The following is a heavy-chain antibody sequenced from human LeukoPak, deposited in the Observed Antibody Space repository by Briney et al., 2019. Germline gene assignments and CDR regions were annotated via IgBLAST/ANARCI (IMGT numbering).Heavy chain of an antibody. V-gene: IGHV3-23*01. Sequence: GGSLRLSCAASGFTFGSYNMSWVRQAPGKGLEWVSAISGSGGSTYYADSVKGRFTISRDNSKNTLYLQMNSLRAEDTAVYYCAKDQAPIAVAPFDYWGQGTLVTVSS. D-gene: IGHD6-19*01. J-gene: IGHJ4*02. CDR3: AKDQAPIAVAPFDY. CDR2: ISGSGGST. CDR1: GFTFGSYN.